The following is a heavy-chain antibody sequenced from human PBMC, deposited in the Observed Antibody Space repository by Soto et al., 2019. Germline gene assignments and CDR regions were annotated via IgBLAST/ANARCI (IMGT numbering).Heavy chain of an antibody. CDR2: IWYDGSNK. CDR1: GFSFSSYG. J-gene: IGHJ4*02. V-gene: IGHV3-33*01. CDR3: ARESVAVAGTDFDY. Sequence: GGSLRLSCAASGFSFSSYGMHWVRQAPDKGLEWVAVIWYDGSNKYYADSVKGRFTISRDNSMYTLYLQMNSLRAEDTAVYYCARESVAVAGTDFDYWGQGTLVTVSS. D-gene: IGHD6-19*01.